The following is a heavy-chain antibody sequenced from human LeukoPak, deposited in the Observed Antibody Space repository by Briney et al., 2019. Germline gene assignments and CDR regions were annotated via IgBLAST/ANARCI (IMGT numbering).Heavy chain of an antibody. CDR1: GFTFGDYA. CDR2: IRSKAYCGTT. Sequence: GRSLRLSCTASGFTFGDYAMSWFRQAPGKGLEWVGFIRSKAYCGTTEYAASVKGRFTISRDESKSIAYLQMNSLKTEHKAVYYCTRDIVVVVAAYPHDAFDIWGQGTMVTVSS. J-gene: IGHJ3*02. V-gene: IGHV3-49*03. CDR3: TRDIVVVVAAYPHDAFDI. D-gene: IGHD2-15*01.